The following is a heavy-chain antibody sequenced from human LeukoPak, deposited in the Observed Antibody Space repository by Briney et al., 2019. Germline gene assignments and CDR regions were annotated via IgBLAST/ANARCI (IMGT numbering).Heavy chain of an antibody. Sequence: SLQISCKGSGYIFTSYWIGWVRQVPGKGLEWMGIIYPGDSDTRYTPSFQGQVTISADKSINTAYLQWSSLKASDTAMYYCARRIAVAGLGYWGQGTLVTVSS. CDR1: GYIFTSYW. V-gene: IGHV5-51*01. CDR3: ARRIAVAGLGY. D-gene: IGHD6-19*01. CDR2: IYPGDSDT. J-gene: IGHJ4*02.